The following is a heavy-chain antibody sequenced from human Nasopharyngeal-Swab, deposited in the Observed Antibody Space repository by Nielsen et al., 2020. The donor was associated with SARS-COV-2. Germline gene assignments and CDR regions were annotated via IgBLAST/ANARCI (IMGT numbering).Heavy chain of an antibody. D-gene: IGHD4/OR15-4a*01. J-gene: IGHJ4*02. V-gene: IGHV3-7*03. CDR3: AKGPANLYFDY. CDR2: IKQDGSEK. CDR1: GFTFSSYW. Sequence: GESLKISCAASGFTFSSYWMSWVRQAPGKGLEWVANIKQDGSEKYYADSVKGRFTISRDNSKNTLYLQMNTLRAEDTAVYYCAKGPANLYFDYWGQGTLVTVSS.